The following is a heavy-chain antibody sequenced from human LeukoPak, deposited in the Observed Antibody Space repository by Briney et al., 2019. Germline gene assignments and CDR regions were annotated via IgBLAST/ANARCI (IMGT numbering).Heavy chain of an antibody. CDR3: AKADATIGGAFDI. CDR1: GFIFKNYA. CDR2: ISGTSDTT. Sequence: PGGSLRLSCAASGFIFKNYAMSWVRQAPGKGLEWVSIISGTSDTTRYGDSVRGRFTTSRVNPRNTLYLQMNSLRVDDTAVYYCAKADATIGGAFDIWGQGTMVTVSS. D-gene: IGHD3-3*01. J-gene: IGHJ3*02. V-gene: IGHV3-23*01.